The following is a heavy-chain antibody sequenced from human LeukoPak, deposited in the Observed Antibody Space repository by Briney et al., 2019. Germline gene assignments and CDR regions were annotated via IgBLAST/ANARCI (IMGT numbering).Heavy chain of an antibody. CDR3: ARRGGYDFWSGNFGNWFDP. D-gene: IGHD3-3*01. J-gene: IGHJ5*02. Sequence: SETLSLTCAVYGGSFSGYYWSWIRQPPGKELEWIGEINHSGSTNYNPSLKSRVTISVDTPKNQFSLKLSSVTAADTAVYYCARRGGYDFWSGNFGNWFDPWGQGTLVTVSS. V-gene: IGHV4-34*01. CDR1: GGSFSGYY. CDR2: INHSGST.